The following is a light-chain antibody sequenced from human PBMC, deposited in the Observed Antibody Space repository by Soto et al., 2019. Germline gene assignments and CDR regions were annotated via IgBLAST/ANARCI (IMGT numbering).Light chain of an antibody. J-gene: IGLJ2*01. CDR2: DVT. V-gene: IGLV2-14*03. Sequence: QSALTQPASVSGSPGRSVTISCTGSSSDIGGFNYVPWYQHLPGRAPKLIIYDVTNRPSGISYRFSASKSGGTASLTISGLQAEDEGYYYCTSYSSSTTHVVFGGGTKLTVL. CDR1: SSDIGGFNY. CDR3: TSYSSSTTHVV.